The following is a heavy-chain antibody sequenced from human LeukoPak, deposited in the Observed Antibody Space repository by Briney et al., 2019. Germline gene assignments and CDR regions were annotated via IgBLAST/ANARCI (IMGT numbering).Heavy chain of an antibody. CDR2: INSDGSST. J-gene: IGHJ4*02. CDR3: ARVYGSGSYLDY. Sequence: GGSLRLSCAASGFTFSSYWMHWVRQAPGKGLVWVSRINSDGSSTSYADSVKGRFTISRDNSKNTLYLQMNSLRAEDTAVYYCARVYGSGSYLDYWGQGTLVTVSS. CDR1: GFTFSSYW. D-gene: IGHD3-10*01. V-gene: IGHV3-74*01.